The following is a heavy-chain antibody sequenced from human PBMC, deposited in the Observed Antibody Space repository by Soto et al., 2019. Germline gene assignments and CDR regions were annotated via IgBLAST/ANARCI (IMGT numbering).Heavy chain of an antibody. J-gene: IGHJ4*02. CDR2: INSDGSST. V-gene: IGHV3-74*01. CDR1: GFTFSSYW. D-gene: IGHD5-18*01. Sequence: GGSLRLSCAASGFTFSSYWMHWVRQAPGKGLVWVSRINSDGSSTSYADSVKGRFTISRDNAKNTLYLQMNSLRAEDTAVYYCARADPPRVDTAMVAYGYWGQGTLVTVSS. CDR3: ARADPPRVDTAMVAYGY.